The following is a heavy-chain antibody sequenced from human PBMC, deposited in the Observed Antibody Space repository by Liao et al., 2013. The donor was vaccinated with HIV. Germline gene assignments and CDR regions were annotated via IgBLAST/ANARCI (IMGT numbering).Heavy chain of an antibody. D-gene: IGHD6-19*01. CDR3: ARVRQRLAWDFDY. J-gene: IGHJ4*02. CDR2: VYYVGSS. CDR1: GGSVSSSSYY. V-gene: IGHV4-39*07. Sequence: QLQLQESGPGLVKPSETLSLTCTVSGGSVSSSSYYWGWIRQPPGKGLEWIGSVYYVGSSYYNPSLTSRVTISVDTSKNQFSLRLTSVTAADTAVYYCARVRQRLAWDFDYWGQGTLVTVSS.